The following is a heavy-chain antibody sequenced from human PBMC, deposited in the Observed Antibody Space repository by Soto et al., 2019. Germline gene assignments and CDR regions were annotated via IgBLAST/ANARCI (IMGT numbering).Heavy chain of an antibody. J-gene: IGHJ4*02. V-gene: IGHV3-23*01. Sequence: GASLKLSCTASGFTLSSYSMSWVRQAPGKGLEWVSGIIYSGGDTYHADSVKGRVTISRDNSKNTLSLQMNSLRAEDTAVYYCAKVSGSYYKLQELDYWGKGTLVTVSS. CDR2: IIYSGGDT. CDR1: GFTLSSYS. D-gene: IGHD3-10*01. CDR3: AKVSGSYYKLQELDY.